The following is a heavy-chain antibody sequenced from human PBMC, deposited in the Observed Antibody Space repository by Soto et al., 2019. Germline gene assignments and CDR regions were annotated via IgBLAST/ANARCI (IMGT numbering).Heavy chain of an antibody. CDR3: ARSWAVAGSYDY. CDR2: IYSGGNT. Sequence: GVSLRLSCAASGFTVSSTYMNWVRQAPGKGLEWVSLIYSGGNTYYADSVKGRFTISRDNSKNTLYLQMNSLRAEDTAVYYCARSWAVAGSYDYWGQGT. J-gene: IGHJ4*02. V-gene: IGHV3-66*01. D-gene: IGHD6-19*01. CDR1: GFTVSSTY.